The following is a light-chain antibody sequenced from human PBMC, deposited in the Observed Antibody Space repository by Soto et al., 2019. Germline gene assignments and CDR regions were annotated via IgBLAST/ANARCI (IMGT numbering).Light chain of an antibody. CDR3: QHFHSYPIT. CDR1: QGISSA. Sequence: AIQLTQSPSSLSASVGDRVTITCRASQGISSALAWYQQKPGKAPKLLIYDASSLQSGVPSRFSGSGSGKAFTLAISSLQPEDFATYYCQHFHSYPITFGQGTRLEIK. J-gene: IGKJ5*01. CDR2: DAS. V-gene: IGKV1-13*02.